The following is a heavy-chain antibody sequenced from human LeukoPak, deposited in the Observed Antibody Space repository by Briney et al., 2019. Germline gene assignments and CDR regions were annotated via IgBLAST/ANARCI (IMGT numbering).Heavy chain of an antibody. CDR3: AALWFGELRYSYYYYMDV. CDR1: GGSISSTTYY. V-gene: IGHV4-39*05. Sequence: SETPSLTCTVSGGSISSTTYYWGWIRQPPGKGLEWIGSTHYSGNTYYNPSLKIGVTISVDTSKNQFSLKLSSVTAADTAVYYCAALWFGELRYSYYYYMDVWGKGTTVTVSS. D-gene: IGHD3-10*01. J-gene: IGHJ6*03. CDR2: THYSGNT.